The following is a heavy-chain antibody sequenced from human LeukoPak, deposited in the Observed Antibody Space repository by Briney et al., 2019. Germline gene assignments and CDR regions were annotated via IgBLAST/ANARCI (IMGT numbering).Heavy chain of an antibody. V-gene: IGHV3-9*01. CDR2: ISWNSGSI. D-gene: IGHD3-10*01. CDR3: AKGGSAFDY. J-gene: IGHJ4*02. Sequence: PGGSLRLSCAASGFTFDDYAMHCVRQAPGKGLEWVSGISWNSGSIGYADSVKGRFTISRDNAKNSLYLQMNSLRAEDTALYYCAKGGSAFDYWGQGTLVTVSS. CDR1: GFTFDDYA.